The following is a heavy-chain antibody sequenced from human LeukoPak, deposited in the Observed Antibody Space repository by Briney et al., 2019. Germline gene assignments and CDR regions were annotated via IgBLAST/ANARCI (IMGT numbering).Heavy chain of an antibody. Sequence: ASETLSLTCTVSGGSMNNYYWTWIRQPPGKGLEWIGEINHSGSTNYNPSLKSRVTMSVDTSKNQFSLKLNSVTAADTAVYYCSRGGGPPSNLDFWGQGTLVTVSS. D-gene: IGHD3-16*01. CDR2: INHSGST. V-gene: IGHV4-34*01. CDR3: SRGGGPPSNLDF. J-gene: IGHJ4*02. CDR1: GGSMNNYY.